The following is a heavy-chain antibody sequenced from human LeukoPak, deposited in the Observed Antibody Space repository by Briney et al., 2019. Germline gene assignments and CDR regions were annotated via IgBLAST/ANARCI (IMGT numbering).Heavy chain of an antibody. CDR3: ARVTYYDSSGYFDY. Sequence: PSETLSLTCAVSGGSISSGGYSWSWIRQPPGKGLEWIGYIYHSGSTYYNPSLKSRVTISVDRSKNQFSLKLSSVTAADTAAYYCARVTYYDSSGYFDYWGQGTLVTVSS. J-gene: IGHJ4*02. D-gene: IGHD3-22*01. CDR1: GGSISSGGYS. CDR2: IYHSGST. V-gene: IGHV4-30-2*01.